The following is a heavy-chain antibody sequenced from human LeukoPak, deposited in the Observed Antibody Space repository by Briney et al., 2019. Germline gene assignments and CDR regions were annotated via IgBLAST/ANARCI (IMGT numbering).Heavy chain of an antibody. J-gene: IGHJ4*02. Sequence: ASVKVSCKASGGTFTSCAISWVRQAPGQGLEWMGGIIPIFGAANYAQKFQGRVTITADKSTSTSYMELSSLRSEDTAVYYCARSSVLTAMVHLEYWGQGTLVTVPS. CDR2: IIPIFGAA. CDR1: GGTFTSCA. D-gene: IGHD2-21*02. V-gene: IGHV1-69*06. CDR3: ARSSVLTAMVHLEY.